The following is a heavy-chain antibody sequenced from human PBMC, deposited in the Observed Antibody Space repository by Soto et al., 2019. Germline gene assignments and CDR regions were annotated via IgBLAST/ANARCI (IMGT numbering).Heavy chain of an antibody. CDR3: ARDLPPIDY. J-gene: IGHJ4*02. CDR1: GNSFTTYS. CDR2: INAGNGNT. V-gene: IGHV1-3*01. Sequence: ASLKVSCKASGNSFTTYSLHWVRQAPGQSLEWMGWINAGNGNTKYSQKFQGRVTITRDTSASTAYMELSSLRSEDTAVYYCARDLPPIDYRGQGTLVTVSS.